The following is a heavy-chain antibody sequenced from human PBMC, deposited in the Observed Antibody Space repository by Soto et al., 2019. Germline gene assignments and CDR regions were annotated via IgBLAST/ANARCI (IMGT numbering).Heavy chain of an antibody. CDR2: MSYDGIRK. Sequence: PGGSLRLSCAASGFTLSSYGMHWVRQAPGKGLEWVAVMSYDGIRKDFAESVKGRFTISRDNSKNTLYLQMNSLRAEDTAVYYCAKAGDVVVVPAAIVYYFDYWGQGTLVTVSS. D-gene: IGHD2-2*01. J-gene: IGHJ4*02. CDR1: GFTLSSYG. CDR3: AKAGDVVVVPAAIVYYFDY. V-gene: IGHV3-30*18.